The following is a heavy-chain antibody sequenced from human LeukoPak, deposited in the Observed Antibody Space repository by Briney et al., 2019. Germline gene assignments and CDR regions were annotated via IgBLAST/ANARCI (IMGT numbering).Heavy chain of an antibody. J-gene: IGHJ4*02. CDR2: LTGSGGNT. Sequence: GGSLRLSCAASGFTFSSYVMSWVRQAPGQGLEWVSTLTGSGGNTYYADSVKGRFTISRDNSKNTLYLQMNSLRAEDTAVYYCAKSRVGYDYWGQGTLATVSS. V-gene: IGHV3-23*01. D-gene: IGHD1-26*01. CDR1: GFTFSSYV. CDR3: AKSRVGYDY.